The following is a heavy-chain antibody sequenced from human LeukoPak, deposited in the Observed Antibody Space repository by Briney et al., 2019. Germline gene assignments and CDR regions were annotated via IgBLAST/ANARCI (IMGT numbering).Heavy chain of an antibody. CDR3: ASIKGGGYNNGGFDY. CDR1: GGSISSYY. J-gene: IGHJ4*02. Sequence: SETLSLTCTVSGGSISSYYWSWIRQPPGKGLEWIGYIYYSGSTNYNPSLKSRVTISVDTSKNQFSLKLSSVTAADTAVYYCASIKGGGYNNGGFDYWGQGTLVTVSS. CDR2: IYYSGST. V-gene: IGHV4-59*01. D-gene: IGHD5-24*01.